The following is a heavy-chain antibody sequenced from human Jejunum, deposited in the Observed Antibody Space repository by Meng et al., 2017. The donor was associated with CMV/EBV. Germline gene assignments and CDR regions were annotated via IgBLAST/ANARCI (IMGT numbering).Heavy chain of an antibody. CDR3: AKDEVPAAIMYYYYSYGLDV. CDR1: GYY. CDR2: INPNNGGT. D-gene: IGHD2-2*02. Sequence: GYYVDRVGQAPGQGLEWMGWINPNNGGTNYAQSFQGRVTMTRDLSISTAYMELSRLTSDDTAIYYCAKDEVPAAIMYYYYSYGLDVWGQGTTVTVSS. J-gene: IGHJ6*02. V-gene: IGHV1-2*02.